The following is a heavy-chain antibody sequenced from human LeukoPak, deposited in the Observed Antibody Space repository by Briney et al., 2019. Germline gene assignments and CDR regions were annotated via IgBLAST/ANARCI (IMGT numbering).Heavy chain of an antibody. CDR1: GGSISSSSYY. D-gene: IGHD6-19*01. CDR2: IYYSGST. J-gene: IGHJ3*02. Sequence: SETLSLTCTVSGGSISSSSYYWGWIRQPPGKGLEWIGSIYYSGSTYYNPSLKSRVTISVDTSKNQFSLKLSSVTAADTAVYYCARRGTLYSPIAVAGTRWGSVLGAFDIWGQGTMVTVSS. CDR3: ARRGTLYSPIAVAGTRWGSVLGAFDI. V-gene: IGHV4-39*01.